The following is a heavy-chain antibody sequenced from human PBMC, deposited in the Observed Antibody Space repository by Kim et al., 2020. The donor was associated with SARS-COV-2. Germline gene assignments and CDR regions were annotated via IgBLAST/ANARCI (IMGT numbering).Heavy chain of an antibody. CDR1: GFTFGDYA. V-gene: IGHV3-49*04. CDR3: AREYCYTSSCYDPSGIAY. J-gene: IGHJ4*02. CDR2: IRIKVYGGTT. Sequence: GGSLRLSCTTSGFTFGDYAMSWVRQAPGKGLEWVGFIRIKVYGGTTDYAASVKGRFTISRDASKSIAYLQMNSLKTEDTAMYYCAREYCYTSSCYDPSGIAYWSQGTLVTVSS. D-gene: IGHD2-2*01.